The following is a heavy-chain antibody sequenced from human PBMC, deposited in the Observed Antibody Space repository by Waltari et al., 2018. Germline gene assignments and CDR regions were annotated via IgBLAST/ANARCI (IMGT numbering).Heavy chain of an antibody. V-gene: IGHV1-2*06. CDR1: GYTFTGSY. D-gene: IGHD6-13*01. CDR3: ARDYSDSSSWYDAFDI. CDR2: INPNSGGT. J-gene: IGHJ3*02. Sequence: QVQLVQSGAEVKKPGASVKVSCKASGYTFTGSYMHWVRQAPGQGLEWMGRINPNSGGTNYAQKFQGRVTMTRDTSISTAYMELSRLRSDDTAVYYCARDYSDSSSWYDAFDIWGQGTMVTVSS.